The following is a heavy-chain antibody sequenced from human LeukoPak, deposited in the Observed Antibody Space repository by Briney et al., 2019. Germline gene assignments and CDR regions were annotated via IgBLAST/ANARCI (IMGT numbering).Heavy chain of an antibody. V-gene: IGHV4-34*01. D-gene: IGHD6-25*01. CDR3: ARVSGRYYYGMDV. CDR2: INHSGST. Sequence: SETLSLTCAVYGGSFSGYYWSWIRQPPGKGLEWIGEINHSGSTNYNPSLKSRGTISLDTSKNQFSLKLTSVTAADTAVYYCARVSGRYYYGMDVWGQGTTATVSS. CDR1: GGSFSGYY. J-gene: IGHJ6*02.